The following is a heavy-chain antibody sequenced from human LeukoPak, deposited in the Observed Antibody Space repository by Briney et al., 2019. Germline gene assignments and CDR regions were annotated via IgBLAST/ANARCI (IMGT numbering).Heavy chain of an antibody. V-gene: IGHV3-73*01. CDR1: GFTFSGSA. J-gene: IGHJ4*02. CDR3: TSGNYDSSGYYGGFIDY. CDR2: IRSKANSYAK. Sequence: QPGGSLRLSCAAAGFTFSGSAMRWVRQASGKGLEWVGRIRSKANSYAKASVGWVKGMLTISRDDAKNTAYLQINSLKTEDTAVYYCTSGNYDSSGYYGGFIDYWGQGTLVTVSS. D-gene: IGHD3-22*01.